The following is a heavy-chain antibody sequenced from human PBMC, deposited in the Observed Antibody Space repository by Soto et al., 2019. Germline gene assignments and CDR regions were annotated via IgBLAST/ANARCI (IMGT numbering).Heavy chain of an antibody. CDR2: IYYSGST. CDR3: ARDFGEGGMDV. Sequence: SETLSHTCTVSGVSISSSSYYWGWIRQPPGKGLEWIGSIYYSGSTHYNPSLKSRVTISVDTSKNQFSLKLSSVTAADTAVYYCARDFGEGGMDVWGQGTTVT. J-gene: IGHJ6*02. D-gene: IGHD3-10*01. CDR1: GVSISSSSYY. V-gene: IGHV4-39*02.